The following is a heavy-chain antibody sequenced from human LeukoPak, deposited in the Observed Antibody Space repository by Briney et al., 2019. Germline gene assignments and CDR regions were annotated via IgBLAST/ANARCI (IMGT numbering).Heavy chain of an antibody. CDR2: IYYSGST. V-gene: IGHV4-61*01. J-gene: IGHJ6*03. CDR3: AREKYYYDSSGYRDYMDV. CDR1: GGSISSSNYY. D-gene: IGHD3-22*01. Sequence: PSETLSLTCTVSGGSISSSNYYWGWIRQPPGKGLEWIGYIYYSGSTNYNPSLKSRVTISVDTSKNQFSLKLSSVTAADTAVYYCAREKYYYDSSGYRDYMDVWGKGTTVTVSS.